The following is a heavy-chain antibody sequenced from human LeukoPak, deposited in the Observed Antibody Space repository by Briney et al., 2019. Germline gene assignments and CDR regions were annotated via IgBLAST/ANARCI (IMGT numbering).Heavy chain of an antibody. J-gene: IGHJ6*03. CDR2: INWNGGRT. Sequence: GGSLRLSCAASGFTFNDYGMSWVRQAPGKGLEWVSGINWNGGRTGYADSVKGRFTISRDNAKNSLFLQMNSLRADDTAIYYCARAGQLRYMDVWGKGTAVTVSS. V-gene: IGHV3-20*04. CDR3: ARAGQLRYMDV. CDR1: GFTFNDYG.